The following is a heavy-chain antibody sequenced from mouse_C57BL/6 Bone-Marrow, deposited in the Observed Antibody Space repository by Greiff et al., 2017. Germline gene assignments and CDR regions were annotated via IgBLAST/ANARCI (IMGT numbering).Heavy chain of an antibody. D-gene: IGHD4-1*01. CDR2: IDPSDSYT. J-gene: IGHJ2*01. CDR3: AVSGTDY. Sequence: VQLQQPGAELVMPGASVKLSCKASGYTFTSYWMHWVKQRPGQGLEWIGEIDPSDSYTNYNQKFKGKSTLTVDKSSSTAYMQLSSLTSEDSAVYYCAVSGTDYWGQGTTRTVSS. V-gene: IGHV1-69*01. CDR1: GYTFTSYW.